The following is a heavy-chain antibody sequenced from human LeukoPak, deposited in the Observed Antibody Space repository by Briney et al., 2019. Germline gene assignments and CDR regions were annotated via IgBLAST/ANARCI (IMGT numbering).Heavy chain of an antibody. CDR2: ISGSGGST. CDR3: AKSDYGDYDRYYYYYMDV. CDR1: GFTFSSYA. V-gene: IGHV3-23*01. J-gene: IGHJ6*03. D-gene: IGHD4-17*01. Sequence: GGSLRLSCAASGFTFSSYAMSWVRQAPGKGLEWVSAISGSGGSTYYADSVKGRFTISRDNSKNTLYLQMNSLRAEDTAVYYCAKSDYGDYDRYYYYYMDVWGKGTTVTVSS.